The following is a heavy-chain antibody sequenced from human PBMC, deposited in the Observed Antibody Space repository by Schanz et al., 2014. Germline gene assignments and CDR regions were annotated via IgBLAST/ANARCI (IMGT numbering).Heavy chain of an antibody. V-gene: IGHV1-18*01. Sequence: QAQLMQSGPELKRPGASVKVSCTASGYTLKNYGISWVRQAPGLGLEWMGWISDYNGKTNYAQKFQGRVTMTRNTSISTAYMELSSLRSEDTAVYYCARGYGDSPTDFWGQGTLVTVSS. CDR2: ISDYNGKT. J-gene: IGHJ4*02. D-gene: IGHD4-17*01. CDR1: GYTLKNYG. CDR3: ARGYGDSPTDF.